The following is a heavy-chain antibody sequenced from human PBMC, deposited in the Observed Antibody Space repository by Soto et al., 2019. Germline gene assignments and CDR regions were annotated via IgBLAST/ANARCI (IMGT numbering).Heavy chain of an antibody. CDR3: ARDLMVRGVSYYYGMDV. CDR2: IKQDGSEK. Sequence: GGSLRLSCAASGFTFSSYWMSWVRQAPGKGLEWVANIKQDGSEKYYVDSVKGRFTISRDNAKNSLYLQMNSLRAEDTAVYYCARDLMVRGVSYYYGMDVWGQGTTVTVSS. CDR1: GFTFSSYW. V-gene: IGHV3-7*01. J-gene: IGHJ6*02. D-gene: IGHD3-10*01.